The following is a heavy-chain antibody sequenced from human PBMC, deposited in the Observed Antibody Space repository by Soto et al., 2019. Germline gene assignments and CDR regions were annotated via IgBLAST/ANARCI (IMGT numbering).Heavy chain of an antibody. CDR1: GYTFTSYY. V-gene: IGHV1-46*04. D-gene: IGHD5-12*01. CDR2: INPSGGST. Sequence: QVQLVQSGAEVKKPGASVKVSCKASGYTFTSYYMHWVRQAPGQGLEWMGIINPSGGSTSYAQTLEGRVTMNSDTPTSTVYMQLSSLRSEDTDVYYCARGGIVATSFRGGYWGQGTLVTVCS. CDR3: ARGGIVATSFRGGY. J-gene: IGHJ4*02.